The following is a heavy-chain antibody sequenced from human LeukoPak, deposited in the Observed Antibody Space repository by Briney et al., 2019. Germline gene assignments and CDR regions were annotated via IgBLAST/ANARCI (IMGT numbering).Heavy chain of an antibody. D-gene: IGHD6-19*01. CDR3: ARGKWLVHFDY. Sequence: GGSLRLSCAASGFTFSSFGMSWVRQAPGKGLEWVSAISGSGGSTYYADSVKGRFTISRDNSKNTLYLQMNSLRAEDTAVYYCARGKWLVHFDYWGQGTLVTVSS. V-gene: IGHV3-23*01. CDR1: GFTFSSFG. J-gene: IGHJ4*02. CDR2: ISGSGGST.